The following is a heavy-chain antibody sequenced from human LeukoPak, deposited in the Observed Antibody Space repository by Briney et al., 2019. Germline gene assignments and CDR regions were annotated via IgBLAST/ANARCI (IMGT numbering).Heavy chain of an antibody. J-gene: IGHJ4*02. D-gene: IGHD6-19*01. CDR1: GFTFGHYE. CDR2: VSNSGTTI. CDR3: ASLRGYSSGWYVGY. V-gene: IGHV3-48*03. Sequence: GGSLRLSCAASGFTFGHYEMNWVRQAPGKGLEWVSYVSNSGTTIYYADSVKGRFTISRDNAKNSLYLQMNSLRAEDTAVYYCASLRGYSSGWYVGYWGQGTLVTVSS.